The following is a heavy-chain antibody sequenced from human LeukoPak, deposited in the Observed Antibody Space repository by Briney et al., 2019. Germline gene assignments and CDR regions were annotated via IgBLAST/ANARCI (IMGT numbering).Heavy chain of an antibody. J-gene: IGHJ4*02. CDR2: IKQDGSQK. CDR3: ASGFSGLRTLFDY. D-gene: IGHD5-12*01. CDR1: GFTFSHYW. Sequence: GGSLRLSCAASGFTFSHYWMSWVRQAPGKGLERVASIKQDGSQKYYGDSVKGRFTISRDNAKNSLYLQMNSLRAEDTALYYCASGFSGLRTLFDYWGQGTLVTVSS. V-gene: IGHV3-7*01.